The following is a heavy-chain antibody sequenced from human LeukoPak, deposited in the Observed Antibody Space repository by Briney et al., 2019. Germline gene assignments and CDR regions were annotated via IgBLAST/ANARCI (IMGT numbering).Heavy chain of an antibody. Sequence: GGFLRLSCAASGFTVSGNYMSWVRQAPGKGLEWVSVIYTGGTTYYADSVKGRFTISRDNSKNTLYLQMNSLRAEDTAVYFCARESSGYYTVFDHWGQGTLVTVSS. CDR2: IYTGGTT. D-gene: IGHD3-22*01. CDR3: ARESSGYYTVFDH. V-gene: IGHV3-53*01. J-gene: IGHJ4*02. CDR1: GFTVSGNY.